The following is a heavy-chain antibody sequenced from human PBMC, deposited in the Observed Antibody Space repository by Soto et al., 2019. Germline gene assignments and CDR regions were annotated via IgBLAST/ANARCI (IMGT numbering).Heavy chain of an antibody. CDR3: ARVNPGYSYVNY. CDR2: INSDGSTT. J-gene: IGHJ4*02. V-gene: IGHV3-74*01. CDR1: GFTFSSYW. D-gene: IGHD5-18*01. Sequence: EVQLVESGGGLVQPGGSLRLSCAASGFTFSSYWMLWVRQAPGKGLVWVSRINSDGSTTSYADSVKGRFTISRDNAKNTLYLQMNSLRAEDTAVYYCARVNPGYSYVNYWGREPWSPSPQ.